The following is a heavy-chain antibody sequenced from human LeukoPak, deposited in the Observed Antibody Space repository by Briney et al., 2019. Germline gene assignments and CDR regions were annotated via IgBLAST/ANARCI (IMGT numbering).Heavy chain of an antibody. CDR2: IGSDGTKK. V-gene: IGHV3-30*04. J-gene: IGHJ4*02. CDR3: ARQMTSTRLSDS. CDR1: GFTFSDHP. D-gene: IGHD5/OR15-5a*01. Sequence: GRSLRLSCVASGFTFSDHPFHWVRQSPNKGLEWVALIGSDGTKKYYADSVQGRFTVSRENSKNTLFLQMNTLRADDTAVYFCARQMTSTRLSDSWGQGTLVTVSS.